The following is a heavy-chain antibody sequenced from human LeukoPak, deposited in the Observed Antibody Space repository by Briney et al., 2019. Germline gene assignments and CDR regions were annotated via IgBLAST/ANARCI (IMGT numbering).Heavy chain of an antibody. V-gene: IGHV3-23*01. J-gene: IGHJ4*02. CDR3: AKHRCSSTSCYRPDIVATPEDYFDY. CDR2: ISGRVGHT. CDR1: AFSLTSES. Sequence: GGSLTPSCAPSAFSLTSESTGWDRPPPGEWLEWVSSISGRVGHTYYTDSMKGPSTIYRDNFKNTLYMQMNRLRAEDTAVYYCAKHRCSSTSCYRPDIVATPEDYFDYWGQGTLVTVSS. D-gene: IGHD2-2*01.